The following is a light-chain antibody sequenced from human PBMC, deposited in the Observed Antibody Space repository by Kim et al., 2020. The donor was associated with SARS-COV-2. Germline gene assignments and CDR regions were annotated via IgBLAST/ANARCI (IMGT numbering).Light chain of an antibody. J-gene: IGLJ1*01. Sequence: QSALTQPRSVSGSPGQSVTISCTGTSSDVGGYNYVSWYQQHPGKAPKLMIYDVSKRPSGVPDRFSGSKSGNTASLTISGLQAEDEADYYCCSYAGSYTSKGYGFGTGTKVTVL. V-gene: IGLV2-11*01. CDR1: SSDVGGYNY. CDR2: DVS. CDR3: CSYAGSYTSKGYG.